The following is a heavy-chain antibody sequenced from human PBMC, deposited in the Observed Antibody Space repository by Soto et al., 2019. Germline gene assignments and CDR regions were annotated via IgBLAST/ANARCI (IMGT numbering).Heavy chain of an antibody. J-gene: IGHJ4*02. Sequence: EVQLLESGGGLVQPGGSLRLSCAASGFTFSSYAMSWVRQAPGKGLEWVSAISGSGGSTYYADSVKGRFTISSDNSKNTLYLQMNSLRAEDTAVYYCANTPRYDSSGYYRDYWGQGTLVTVSS. V-gene: IGHV3-23*01. D-gene: IGHD3-22*01. CDR2: ISGSGGST. CDR1: GFTFSSYA. CDR3: ANTPRYDSSGYYRDY.